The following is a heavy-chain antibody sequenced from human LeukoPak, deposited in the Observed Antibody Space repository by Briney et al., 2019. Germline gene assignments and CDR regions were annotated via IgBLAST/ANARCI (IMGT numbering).Heavy chain of an antibody. D-gene: IGHD3-9*01. J-gene: IGHJ6*03. V-gene: IGHV1-69*04. CDR3: ARDRPQRLHEDLTPMDV. Sequence: ASVKVSCKASGGTFSSYTISWVRQAPGQGLEWMGRIIPILGIANYAQKFQGRVTITADKSTSTAYMELSSLRSEDTAVYYCARDRPQRLHEDLTPMDVWGKGTTVTVYS. CDR2: IIPILGIA. CDR1: GGTFSSYT.